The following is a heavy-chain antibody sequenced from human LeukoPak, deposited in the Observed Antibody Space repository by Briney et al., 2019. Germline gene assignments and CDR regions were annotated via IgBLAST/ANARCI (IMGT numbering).Heavy chain of an antibody. V-gene: IGHV3-66*02. CDR3: AKDLNYGDLLDY. J-gene: IGHJ4*02. D-gene: IGHD4-17*01. CDR2: IYSDGST. CDR1: GFTVSSNY. Sequence: GGSLRLSCAASGFTVSSNYMSWVRQAPGKGLEWVSIIYSDGSTYYADSVKGRFTISRDNSKNTLYLQMNSLRAEDTAVYYCAKDLNYGDLLDYWGQGTLVTVSS.